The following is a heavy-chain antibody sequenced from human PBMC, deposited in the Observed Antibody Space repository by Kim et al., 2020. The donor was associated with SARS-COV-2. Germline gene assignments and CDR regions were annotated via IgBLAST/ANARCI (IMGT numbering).Heavy chain of an antibody. CDR2: ISYDGSNK. D-gene: IGHD3-22*01. J-gene: IGHJ3*02. Sequence: GGSLRLSCAASGFTFSSYGMHWVRQAPGKGLEWVAVISYDGSNKYYADSVKGRFTISRDNSKNTLYLQMNSLRAEDTAVYYCAKEETYYYDSSGYPDAFDIWGQGTMVTVSS. V-gene: IGHV3-30*18. CDR1: GFTFSSYG. CDR3: AKEETYYYDSSGYPDAFDI.